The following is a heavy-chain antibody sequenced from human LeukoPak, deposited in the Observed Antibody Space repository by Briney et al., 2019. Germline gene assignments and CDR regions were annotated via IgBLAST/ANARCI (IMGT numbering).Heavy chain of an antibody. J-gene: IGHJ4*02. V-gene: IGHV5-51*01. Sequence: GESLKISCKCSGCSFSIYRIAWVRQMPGEGLEGMGIILPSDSQPTYRPSFQGRLPISADKPISTAYLQWSSLKAPDTAMYYCARQSMGDGYNAGDFGYWGQGTLVSVSS. CDR1: GCSFSIYR. D-gene: IGHD5-24*01. CDR2: ILPSDSQP. CDR3: ARQSMGDGYNAGDFGY.